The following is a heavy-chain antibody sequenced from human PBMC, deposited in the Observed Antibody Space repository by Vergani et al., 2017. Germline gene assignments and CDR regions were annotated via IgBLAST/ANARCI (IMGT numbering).Heavy chain of an antibody. CDR2: IYYSGST. D-gene: IGHD1-26*01. V-gene: IGHV4-59*01. Sequence: QVQLVESGGGVVQPGRSLRLSCAASGFTFSSYGMHWVRQAPGKGLEWIGYIYYSGSTNYNPSLKSRVTISVDTSKNQFSLKLSSVTAADTAVYYCAREGVGAVFDYWGQGTLVTVSS. J-gene: IGHJ4*02. CDR1: GFTFSSYG. CDR3: AREGVGAVFDY.